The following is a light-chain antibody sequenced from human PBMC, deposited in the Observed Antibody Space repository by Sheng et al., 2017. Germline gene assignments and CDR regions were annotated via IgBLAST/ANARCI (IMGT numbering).Light chain of an antibody. J-gene: IGKJ1*01. CDR2: GAS. CDR3: QQYGSSPPT. CDR1: QGISIN. V-gene: IGKV3-15*01. Sequence: EIVMTQSPATLSVSPGERATLSCRASQGISINLAWYQQKPGQAPRLLIYGASTRPTGIPARFSGSGSGTDFTLTISSLQSEDFAVYFCQQYGSSPPTFGQGTKLEIK.